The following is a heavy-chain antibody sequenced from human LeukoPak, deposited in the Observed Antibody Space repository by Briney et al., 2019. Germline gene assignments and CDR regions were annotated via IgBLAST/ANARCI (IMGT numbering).Heavy chain of an antibody. CDR3: AKDGHYYDSSGYPLDY. CDR1: GFTFSSYG. CDR2: ISYDGSNK. Sequence: GGSLRLSCAASGFTFSSYGMHWVRQAPGKGLEWVAVISYDGSNKYYADSVKGRFTISRDNSKNTLYLQMNSLRAEDTAVYYCAKDGHYYDSSGYPLDYWGQGTLVTVSS. V-gene: IGHV3-30*18. D-gene: IGHD3-22*01. J-gene: IGHJ4*02.